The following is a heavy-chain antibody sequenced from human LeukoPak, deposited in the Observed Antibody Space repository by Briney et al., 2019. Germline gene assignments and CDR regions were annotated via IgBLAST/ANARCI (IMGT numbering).Heavy chain of an antibody. Sequence: GGSLRLSCAASGFTFGSYAMSWVRQAPGKGLEWVSAISGTGGSTYYADSVKGRFTISRDNSKNTLYLQMNSLRAEDTALYYCAKARFAPSNYYFYSGMDVWGQGTTVTVSS. CDR3: AKARFAPSNYYFYSGMDV. D-gene: IGHD3-10*01. CDR2: ISGTGGST. J-gene: IGHJ6*02. CDR1: GFTFGSYA. V-gene: IGHV3-23*01.